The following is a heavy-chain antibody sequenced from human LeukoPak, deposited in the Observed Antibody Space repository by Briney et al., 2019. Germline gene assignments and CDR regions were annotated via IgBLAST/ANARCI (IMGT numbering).Heavy chain of an antibody. CDR3: ARDNTAMVI. Sequence: PSETLSLTCAVYGGSFSGYYRSWIRQPPGKGLEWIGEINHSGSTNYNPSLKSRVTISVDTSKNQFSLKLSSVTAADTAVYYCARDNTAMVIWGQGTLVTVSS. J-gene: IGHJ4*02. V-gene: IGHV4-34*01. CDR2: INHSGST. D-gene: IGHD5-18*01. CDR1: GGSFSGYY.